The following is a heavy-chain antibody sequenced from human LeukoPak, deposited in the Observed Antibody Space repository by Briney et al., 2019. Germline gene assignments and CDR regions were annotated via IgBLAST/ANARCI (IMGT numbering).Heavy chain of an antibody. CDR1: GYSLSRGYY. D-gene: IGHD3-10*01. J-gene: IGHJ4*02. Sequence: PSETLSLTCGVSGYSLSRGYYWAWIRQPPGKGLEWIGTICHTGSTYYTPSLGSRVTISVDTSKDEFSLNLNSVTAADTAVYYCARAGWIITSGIDYWGQGALVTVSS. CDR2: ICHTGST. V-gene: IGHV4-38-2*01. CDR3: ARAGWIITSGIDY.